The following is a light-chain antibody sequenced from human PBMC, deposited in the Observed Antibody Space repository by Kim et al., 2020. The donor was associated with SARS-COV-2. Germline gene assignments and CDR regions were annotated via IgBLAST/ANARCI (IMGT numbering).Light chain of an antibody. CDR1: QSVSSN. CDR3: QQYNNWPPYT. CDR2: GAS. J-gene: IGKJ2*01. V-gene: IGKV3-15*01. Sequence: EIVMTQSPATLSVSPGERATLSCRASQSVSSNLAWYQQKPGQGPRLLIYGASTRATGIPARFRGSGSGKEFTLTTSSLQSGDFAVYYCQQYNNWPPYTFGRGTKLEIK.